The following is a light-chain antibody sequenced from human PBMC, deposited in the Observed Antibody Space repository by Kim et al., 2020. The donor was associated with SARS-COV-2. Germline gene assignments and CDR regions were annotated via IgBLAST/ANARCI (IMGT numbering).Light chain of an antibody. Sequence: VGDTGTITCRASDGITNGLGWCMKKPGKDPKYLIYAAYTLQSGVPSRFSGSGSGTDFTLTICSLQPEDFVTDYSLNDYTFPLTFGGGTRVDI. CDR2: AAY. V-gene: IGKV1-12*01. CDR1: DGITNG. J-gene: IGKJ4*01. CDR3: LNDYTFPLT.